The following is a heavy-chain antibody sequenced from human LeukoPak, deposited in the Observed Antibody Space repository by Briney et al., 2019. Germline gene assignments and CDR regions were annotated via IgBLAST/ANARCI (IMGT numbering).Heavy chain of an antibody. CDR1: GGSISSYY. V-gene: IGHV4-4*09. Sequence: SETLSHTCTVSGGSISSYYWSWIRQPPGKGLEWIGYIYTSGSTNYNPSLKSRVTISVDTSKNQFSLKLSSVTAADTAVYYCASGENGVSGYCPFDYWGRGTLVTVSS. CDR3: ASGENGVSGYCPFDY. J-gene: IGHJ4*02. CDR2: IYTSGST. D-gene: IGHD3-22*01.